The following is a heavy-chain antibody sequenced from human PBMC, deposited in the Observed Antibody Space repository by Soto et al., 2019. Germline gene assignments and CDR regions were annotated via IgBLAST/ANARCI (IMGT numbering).Heavy chain of an antibody. D-gene: IGHD3-22*01. CDR2: ISGSGGST. V-gene: IGHV3-23*01. Sequence: GGSLRLSCAASGFTFSSYAMSWVRQAPGKGLEWVSAISGSGGSTYYADSVKGRFTISRDNSKNTLYLQMNSLRAEDTAVYYCASRITMIVVVLEAFDIWAQRTMVTVSS. CDR1: GFTFSSYA. CDR3: ASRITMIVVVLEAFDI. J-gene: IGHJ3*02.